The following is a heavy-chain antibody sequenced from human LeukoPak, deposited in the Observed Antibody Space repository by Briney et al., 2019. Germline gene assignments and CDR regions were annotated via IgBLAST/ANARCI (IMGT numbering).Heavy chain of an antibody. D-gene: IGHD5-18*01. CDR2: IRSKTYGGTT. CDR1: GFTFGDHA. CDR3: TRGPIQLWLYHGMDV. V-gene: IGHV3-49*04. J-gene: IGHJ6*02. Sequence: GGSLRLSCTVSGFTFGDHAMSWVRQAPGKGLEWVGFIRSKTYGGTTEYAAFVKGRFIISRDDSTSIAYLQMNSLKTGDTAVYYCTRGPIQLWLYHGMDVWGQGTTVTVSS.